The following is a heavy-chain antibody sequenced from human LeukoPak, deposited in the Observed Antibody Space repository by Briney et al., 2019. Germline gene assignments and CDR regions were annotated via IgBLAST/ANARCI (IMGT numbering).Heavy chain of an antibody. V-gene: IGHV1-3*01. CDR1: GYTFTSYA. J-gene: IGHJ4*02. Sequence: PGGSLRLSCAASGYTFTSYAIHWVRQAPGQRLEWMGWINAGNGQTKYSQKFQRRVTITRDTSASTAYMELSSLRSEDTAVYYCARAGVVEMATIGFDYWGQGTLVTVSS. D-gene: IGHD5-24*01. CDR3: ARAGVVEMATIGFDY. CDR2: INAGNGQT.